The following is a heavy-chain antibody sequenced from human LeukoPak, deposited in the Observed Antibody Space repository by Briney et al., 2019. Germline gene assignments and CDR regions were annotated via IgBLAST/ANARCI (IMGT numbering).Heavy chain of an antibody. Sequence: PGRSLRLSCAASGFTFSSYGMHWVRQAPGKGLEWVAVISYDGSNKYYADSVKGRFTISRDNSKNTLYLQMNSLRAEDTAVYYCAKDLSSGWYLDAFEIWGQGTMVTVSS. J-gene: IGHJ3*02. D-gene: IGHD6-19*01. CDR2: ISYDGSNK. CDR3: AKDLSSGWYLDAFEI. V-gene: IGHV3-30*18. CDR1: GFTFSSYG.